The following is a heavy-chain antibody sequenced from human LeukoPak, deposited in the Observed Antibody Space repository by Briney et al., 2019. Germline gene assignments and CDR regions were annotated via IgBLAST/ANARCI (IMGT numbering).Heavy chain of an antibody. CDR1: GYTFTDFH. V-gene: IGHV1-2*02. CDR2: INPNTGGT. Sequence: ASVKVSCKASGYTFTDFHIHWVRQAPGQGLKWMGWINPNTGGTNYAQKFQGRVTMTRDTSISTAYMELRSVRSDDTAVYYCARDAQWPWGDYWGQGTLVTVSS. D-gene: IGHD6-19*01. CDR3: ARDAQWPWGDY. J-gene: IGHJ4*02.